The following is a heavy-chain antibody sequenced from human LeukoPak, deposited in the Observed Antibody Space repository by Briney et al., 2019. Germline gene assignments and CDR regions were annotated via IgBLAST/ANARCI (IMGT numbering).Heavy chain of an antibody. V-gene: IGHV1-18*01. CDR2: ISGYNGHT. D-gene: IGHD1-26*01. CDR3: ARDSRGSYNHDAFDI. J-gene: IGHJ3*02. Sequence: ASVKASCKASGYIFTNYDINWVRQAPGQGLEWMGWISGYNGHTNYAQKLQGRVTMTTDTSTSTAYMELRSLRSDDTAVYYCARDSRGSYNHDAFDIWGQGTMVTVSS. CDR1: GYIFTNYD.